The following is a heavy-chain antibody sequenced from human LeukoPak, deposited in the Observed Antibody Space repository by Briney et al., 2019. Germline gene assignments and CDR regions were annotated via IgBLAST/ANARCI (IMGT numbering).Heavy chain of an antibody. CDR2: IHYSGNT. CDR3: ARHRDGGTYPLDF. V-gene: IGHV4-59*08. CDR1: GGSTSTYY. Sequence: PSETLSLTCSVSGGSTSTYYWSWVRQSPGKGLEWIAWIHYSGNTQYNPSLKSRVTISVDTSKNQFSLKLNSVTAGDTAVYFCARHRDGGTYPLDFWGQGTLVTVSS. J-gene: IGHJ4*02. D-gene: IGHD1-26*01.